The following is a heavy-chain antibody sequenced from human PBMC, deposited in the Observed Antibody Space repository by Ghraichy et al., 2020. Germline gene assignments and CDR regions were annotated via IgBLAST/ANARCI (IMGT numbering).Heavy chain of an antibody. D-gene: IGHD2-15*01. Sequence: SETLSLTCTVSGGSITTTSNYWGWIRQTPGKGLEWIGSIFYTGVTYYNPSLSSRVTISVDTARNLFSLNLSSMTAADTAIYYCASEYCRGGSCYRFFDYWGQGALVIVSS. CDR2: IFYTGVT. CDR1: GGSITTTSNY. J-gene: IGHJ4*02. V-gene: IGHV4-39*01. CDR3: ASEYCRGGSCYRFFDY.